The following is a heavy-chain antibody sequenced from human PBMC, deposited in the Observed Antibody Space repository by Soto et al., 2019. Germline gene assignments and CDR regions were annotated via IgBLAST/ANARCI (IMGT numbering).Heavy chain of an antibody. Sequence: GASVKVSCKASGYTFTSYGISWVRQAPGQGLEWMGWISAYNGNTNYAQKLQGRVTMTTDTSTSTAYMELRSLRSDDTAVYYCARGYTYYDFWSGYYNRTNYYYYYGMDVWGQGTTVTVSS. CDR3: ARGYTYYDFWSGYYNRTNYYYYYGMDV. CDR1: GYTFTSYG. D-gene: IGHD3-3*01. J-gene: IGHJ6*02. V-gene: IGHV1-18*01. CDR2: ISAYNGNT.